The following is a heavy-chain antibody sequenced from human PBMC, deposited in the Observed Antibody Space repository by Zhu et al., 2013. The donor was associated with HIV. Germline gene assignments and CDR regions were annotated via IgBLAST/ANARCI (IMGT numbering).Heavy chain of an antibody. J-gene: IGHJ4*02. V-gene: IGHV1-8*03. CDR1: GYTFTDYD. CDR2: MNPNTGNT. Sequence: QVQLVQSGAEVKKPGASVKVSCSSSGYTFTDYDINWVRQAPGQGLEWMGWMNPNTGNTGYAQKFQGRVTLTRNTSISTAYMELKSLTSDDTAIYYCAREIVGTTSPFDYWGQGTPVTISS. D-gene: IGHD5-12*01. CDR3: AREIVGTTSPFDY.